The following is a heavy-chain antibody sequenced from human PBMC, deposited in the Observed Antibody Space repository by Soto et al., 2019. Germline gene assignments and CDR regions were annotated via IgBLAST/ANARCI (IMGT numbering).Heavy chain of an antibody. CDR1: GFTFSSYW. Sequence: GGSLRLSCAASGFTFSSYWMSWVRQAPGTGLEWVATIKQDGSERYYVDSVEGRFTISRDNGKNSLSLQMNSLRAEDTTVYHCARGSGRASCPYYFDYWGQGTLVTVSS. V-gene: IGHV3-7*01. D-gene: IGHD2-2*01. CDR2: IKQDGSER. CDR3: ARGSGRASCPYYFDY. J-gene: IGHJ4*02.